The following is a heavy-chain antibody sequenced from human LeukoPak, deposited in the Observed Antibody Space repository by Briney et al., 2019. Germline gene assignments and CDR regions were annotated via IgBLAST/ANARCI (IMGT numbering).Heavy chain of an antibody. CDR2: IISISGGGTS. CDR1: GFTFTDVW. D-gene: IGHD3-16*01. CDR3: TTRRGEWVVDF. Sequence: PGGSLRLSCTASGFTFTDVWMSWVRQVPGKGLEWVGRIISISGGGTSDYPAAVKGRFTISRDDSKNTLYLQMNSLKTEDTAVYYCTTRRGEWVVDFRGQGSLVTVSS. V-gene: IGHV3-15*01. J-gene: IGHJ4*02.